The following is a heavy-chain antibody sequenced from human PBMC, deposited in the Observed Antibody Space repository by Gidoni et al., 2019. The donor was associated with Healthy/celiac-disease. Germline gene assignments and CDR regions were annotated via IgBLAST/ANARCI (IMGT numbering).Heavy chain of an antibody. CDR3: ARDYYGSGSKNDY. CDR2: ICSSSSYT. CDR1: AFTLSDYH. V-gene: IGHV3-11*05. J-gene: IGHJ4*02. D-gene: IGHD3-10*01. Sequence: QVQLVESGGALVKPGGSLRLSCAASAFTLSDYHMSWIRQAPGKGLEWGSYICSSSSYTNYADSGKGRFTISRDNAKNSLYLQMNSLRAEDTAVYYCARDYYGSGSKNDYWGQGTLVTVSS.